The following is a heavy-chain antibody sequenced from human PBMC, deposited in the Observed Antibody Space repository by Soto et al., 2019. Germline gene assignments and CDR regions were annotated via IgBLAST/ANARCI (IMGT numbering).Heavy chain of an antibody. Sequence: PSETLSLTCAVYGGSFSGYYWSWIRQPPGKGLEWIGEINHSGSTNYNPSLKSRVTISVDTSKNQFSLKLSSVTAEDTAVYYCAKAPDGTAILWGQGTLVNVS. CDR1: GGSFSGYY. V-gene: IGHV4-34*01. CDR2: INHSGST. J-gene: IGHJ4*02. D-gene: IGHD1-1*01. CDR3: AKAPDGTAIL.